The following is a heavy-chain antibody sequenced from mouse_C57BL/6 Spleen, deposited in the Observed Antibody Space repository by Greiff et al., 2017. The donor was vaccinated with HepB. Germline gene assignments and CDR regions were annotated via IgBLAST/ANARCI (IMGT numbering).Heavy chain of an antibody. CDR1: GFNIKDDY. CDR3: TTPYYGRGFAY. J-gene: IGHJ3*01. CDR2: IDPENGDT. Sequence: VQLKQSGAELVRPGASVKLSCTASGFNIKDDYMHWVKQRPEQGLEWIGWIDPENGDTEYASKFQGKATITADTSSNTAYLQLSSLTSEDTAVYYCTTPYYGRGFAYRGQGTLVTVSA. D-gene: IGHD1-1*01. V-gene: IGHV14-4*01.